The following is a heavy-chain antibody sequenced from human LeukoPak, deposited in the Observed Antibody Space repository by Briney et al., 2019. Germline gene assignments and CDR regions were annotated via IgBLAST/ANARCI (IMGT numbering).Heavy chain of an antibody. J-gene: IGHJ5*02. Sequence: TSQTLSLTCTVSGGSISSGGYYWSWIRQHPGKGLEWIGYIYYSGSTYYNPSLKSRATISVDTSKNQFSLKLSSVTAADTAVYYCARDSGSYPNWFDPWGQGTLVTVSS. CDR2: IYYSGST. V-gene: IGHV4-31*03. CDR3: ARDSGSYPNWFDP. CDR1: GGSISSGGYY. D-gene: IGHD1-26*01.